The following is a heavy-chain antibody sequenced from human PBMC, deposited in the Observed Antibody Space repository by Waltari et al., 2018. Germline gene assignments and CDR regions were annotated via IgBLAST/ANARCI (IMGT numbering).Heavy chain of an antibody. D-gene: IGHD4-17*01. V-gene: IGHV4-4*07. CDR1: GGSISSYY. J-gene: IGHJ2*01. Sequence: QVQLQESGPGLVKPSETLSLTCTVSGGSISSYYWSWIRQPAGKGLEWIGRIYTSGSTNYNPSLKSRVTMSVDTSKNQFSLKLSSVTAADTAVYYCARERPDYGDYERYFDLWGRGTLVTVSS. CDR3: ARERPDYGDYERYFDL. CDR2: IYTSGST.